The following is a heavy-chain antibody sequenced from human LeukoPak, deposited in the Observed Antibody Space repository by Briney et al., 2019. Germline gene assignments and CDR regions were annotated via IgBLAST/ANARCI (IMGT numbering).Heavy chain of an antibody. D-gene: IGHD3-3*01. CDR1: GESLSGFY. J-gene: IGHJ6*03. Sequence: SETLSLTCTVSGESLSGFYWNWIRPPPGKGLEWVGYMHYTGSTNYIPSLNSRVTISIDTSKNQFSLKLRSVTASDTAVYYCARPAPRETIFGVVRPRYYYYYYMDVWGKGTTVTVSS. CDR3: ARPAPRETIFGVVRPRYYYYYYMDV. V-gene: IGHV4-59*08. CDR2: MHYTGST.